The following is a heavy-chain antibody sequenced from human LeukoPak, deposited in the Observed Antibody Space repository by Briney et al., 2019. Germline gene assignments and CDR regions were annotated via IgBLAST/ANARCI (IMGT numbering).Heavy chain of an antibody. CDR2: ISKNADGI. D-gene: IGHD2-2*01. CDR3: AKGGKTIMCPTSCYDY. CDR1: GFRFSSYA. J-gene: IGHJ4*02. V-gene: IGHV3-23*01. Sequence: GGSLRLSCAASGFRFSSYAMTWVRQAPGKGLEWVSSISKNADGIYYAASVKGRFTISRDNSKNTLYLEMDSLGVEDTAVYYCAKGGKTIMCPTSCYDYWGQGTLVTVSS.